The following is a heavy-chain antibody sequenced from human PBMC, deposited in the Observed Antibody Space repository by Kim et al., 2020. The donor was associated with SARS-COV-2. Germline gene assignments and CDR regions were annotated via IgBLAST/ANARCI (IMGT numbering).Heavy chain of an antibody. CDR3: AREGTTVTTYYYYYYMDV. V-gene: IGHV3-20*04. D-gene: IGHD4-17*01. J-gene: IGHJ6*03. CDR1: GFTFDDYG. Sequence: GGSLRLSCAASGFTFDDYGMSWVRQAPGKGLEWVSGINWNGGSTGYADSVKGRFTISRDNAKNSLYLQMNSLRAEDTALYYCAREGTTVTTYYYYYYMDVWGKGTTVTVSS. CDR2: INWNGGST.